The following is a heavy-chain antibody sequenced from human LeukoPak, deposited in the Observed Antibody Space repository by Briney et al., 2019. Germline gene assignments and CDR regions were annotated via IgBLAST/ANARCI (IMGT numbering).Heavy chain of an antibody. J-gene: IGHJ5*02. CDR3: ARGRNAYCSSTSCYPRFDP. V-gene: IGHV4-34*01. CDR1: GGSFSAYY. D-gene: IGHD2-2*01. CDR2: INQSGST. Sequence: SETLSLTCAVYGGSFSAYYWNWFRQPPGKGLEWIGEINQSGSTNYNPSLKSRATISVDTSKNQFSLKLSSVTAADTAVYYCARGRNAYCSSTSCYPRFDPWGQGTLVTVSS.